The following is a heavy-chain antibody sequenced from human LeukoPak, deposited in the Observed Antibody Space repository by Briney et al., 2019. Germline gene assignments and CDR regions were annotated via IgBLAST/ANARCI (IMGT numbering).Heavy chain of an antibody. V-gene: IGHV3-23*01. CDR3: AKVTSGWYRSHLDY. Sequence: PGGSLRLSCAASGFTFSSYAMSWVRQAPGKGLEWVSAISGSGGSTYYADSVKGRFTISRDNSKNTLYLQMNSLRAEDTAVYYCAKVTSGWYRSHLDYWGQGTLVTVSS. CDR1: GFTFSSYA. CDR2: ISGSGGST. J-gene: IGHJ4*02. D-gene: IGHD6-19*01.